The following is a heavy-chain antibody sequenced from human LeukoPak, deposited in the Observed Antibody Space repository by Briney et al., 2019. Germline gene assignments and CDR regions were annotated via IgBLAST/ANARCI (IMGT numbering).Heavy chain of an antibody. CDR3: VLDQGRYFYYMDV. CDR2: FDPEDGET. CDR1: GYTLTEIS. V-gene: IGHV1-24*01. Sequence: ASVKVSCKVSGYTLTEISMHWVRQAPGKGLEWMGGFDPEDGETIYAQKFQGRVTMTEDTSSDTAYMELSSLRSEDTAVYFCVLDQGRYFYYMDVWGRGTTVTISS. J-gene: IGHJ6*03. D-gene: IGHD2-2*01.